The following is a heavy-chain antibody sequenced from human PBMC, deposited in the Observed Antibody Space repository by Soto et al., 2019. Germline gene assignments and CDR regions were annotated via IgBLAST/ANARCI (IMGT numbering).Heavy chain of an antibody. J-gene: IGHJ6*02. Sequence: ASVKVSCKTSGYTFTNFGISWVRQAPGQGLEWMGWVTTDKGKTTYAQKFQGRVTMTTDTSTSTAYMELSSLRSEDTAVYYCAAESAAQSGTTNTEAYYYYGMDVWGQGTTVTVSS. CDR1: GYTFTNFG. D-gene: IGHD1-1*01. CDR2: VTTDKGKT. CDR3: AAESAAQSGTTNTEAYYYYGMDV. V-gene: IGHV1-18*01.